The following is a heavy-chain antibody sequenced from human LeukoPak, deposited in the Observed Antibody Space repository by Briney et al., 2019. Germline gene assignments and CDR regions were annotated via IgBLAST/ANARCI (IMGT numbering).Heavy chain of an antibody. CDR1: GATLSNTDFY. CDR3: ARLTKGRYFDYILDY. Sequence: SETLSLTCTVSGATLSNTDFYWGWIRQPPGKGLQWIGNIYYSGSTYNNPSLSSRVSMSVDTSKNQFSLKMTSVTAADTAVYYCARLTKGRYFDYILDYRGQGTLFTVST. J-gene: IGHJ4*02. D-gene: IGHD3-9*01. CDR2: IYYSGST. V-gene: IGHV4-39*01.